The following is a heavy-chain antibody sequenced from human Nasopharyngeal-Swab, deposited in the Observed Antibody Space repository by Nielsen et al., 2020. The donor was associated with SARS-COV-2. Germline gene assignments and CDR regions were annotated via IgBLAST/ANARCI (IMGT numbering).Heavy chain of an antibody. V-gene: IGHV3-49*04. CDR3: TRRGPQYYFDY. CDR2: IRDKLYGGTT. Sequence: GESLKISCTASGFTFGDYSMSWVRQAPGKGLEWIGFIRDKLYGGTTEYAAPVKGRFTISRDDSKSIAYLQMNSLKTEDTAVYYCTRRGPQYYFDYWGQGTLVTVSS. CDR1: GFTFGDYS. J-gene: IGHJ4*02.